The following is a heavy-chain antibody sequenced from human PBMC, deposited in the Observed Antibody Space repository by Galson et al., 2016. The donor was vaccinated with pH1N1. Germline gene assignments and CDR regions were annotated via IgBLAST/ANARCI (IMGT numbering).Heavy chain of an antibody. V-gene: IGHV3-7*01. CDR1: GFTVSQHW. Sequence: SLRLSCAASGFTVSQHWMTWVRQAPGKGLEWVANIKLDGTKKYYVDSVRGRFTISRDNAKNTLYLDMNSLRGEDTAVYYCARSLLYYDPYYLDFWGQGTLVSVSS. J-gene: IGHJ4*02. CDR3: ARSLLYYDPYYLDF. D-gene: IGHD3-16*01. CDR2: IKLDGTKK.